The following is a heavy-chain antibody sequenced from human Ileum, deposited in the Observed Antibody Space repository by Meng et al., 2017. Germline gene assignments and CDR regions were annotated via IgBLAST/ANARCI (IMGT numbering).Heavy chain of an antibody. V-gene: IGHV1-2*06. Sequence: ASLKVSCKASGYTFTGYYMHWVRQPPGQGLEWMGLINPNSGGTNNAQKFQGRVTMTRDRSNSTAYMELIRLRSEDKAVYYYASADSRGWYPRNYYYGMDVWGQGTTVTGYS. J-gene: IGHJ6*01. CDR2: INPNSGGT. CDR3: ASADSRGWYPRNYYYGMDV. CDR1: GYTFTGYY. D-gene: IGHD6-19*01.